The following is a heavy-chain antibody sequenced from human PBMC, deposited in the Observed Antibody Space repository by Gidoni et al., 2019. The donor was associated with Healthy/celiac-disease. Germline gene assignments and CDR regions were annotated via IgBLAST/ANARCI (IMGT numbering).Heavy chain of an antibody. V-gene: IGHV3-30*18. CDR3: AKSGYYDSSGYSTGGMDV. CDR2: ISYDGSNK. Sequence: QVQLVESGGGVVQPGRSLRLSCAASGFTFSSYGRHWVRQAPGKGLEWVAVISYDGSNKYYADSVKGRFTISRDNSKNTLYLQMNSLRAEDTAVYYCAKSGYYDSSGYSTGGMDVWGKGTTVTVSS. CDR1: GFTFSSYG. J-gene: IGHJ6*03. D-gene: IGHD3-22*01.